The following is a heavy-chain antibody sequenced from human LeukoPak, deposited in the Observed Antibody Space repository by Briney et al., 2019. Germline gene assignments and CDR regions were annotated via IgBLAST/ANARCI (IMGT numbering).Heavy chain of an antibody. J-gene: IGHJ5*02. CDR1: GFTFSSYS. CDR2: ISSSSSTI. Sequence: GGSLRLSCAAPGFTFSSYSMNWVRQAPGNGLEWVSYISSSSSTIYYADSVKGRFTISRDNAKNSLYLQMNSLRAEDTAVYYCARTPDIVVVVADWFDPWGQGTLVTVSS. D-gene: IGHD2-15*01. V-gene: IGHV3-48*01. CDR3: ARTPDIVVVVADWFDP.